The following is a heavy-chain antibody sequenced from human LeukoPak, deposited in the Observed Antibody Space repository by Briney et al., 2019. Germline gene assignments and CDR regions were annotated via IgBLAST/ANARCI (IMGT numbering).Heavy chain of an antibody. V-gene: IGHV4-59*01. J-gene: IGHJ4*02. D-gene: IGHD1-26*01. Sequence: SETLSLTCTVSGGSISSYYWTWIRQAPGKGLEWIGYVYYSVSSNYNPSLKSRVSISQDTSKNQVSLKLSSVTAADTAVYYCARQVGATTFDYWGQGTLVTVSS. CDR3: ARQVGATTFDY. CDR1: GGSISSYY. CDR2: VYYSVSS.